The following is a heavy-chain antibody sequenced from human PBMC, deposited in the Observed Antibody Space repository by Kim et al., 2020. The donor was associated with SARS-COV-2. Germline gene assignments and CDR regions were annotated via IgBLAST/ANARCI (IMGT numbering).Heavy chain of an antibody. V-gene: IGHV3-30*18. CDR2: ISYDGSNK. CDR3: AKDARTGFWSGYGNYYYYGMDV. Sequence: GGSLRLSCAASGFTFSSYGMHWVRQAPGKGLEWMAVISYDGSNKYYADSVKGRFTISRDNSKNTLYLQMNSLRAEDTAVYYCAKDARTGFWSGYGNYYYYGMDVWGQGTTVTVSS. J-gene: IGHJ6*02. CDR1: GFTFSSYG. D-gene: IGHD3-3*01.